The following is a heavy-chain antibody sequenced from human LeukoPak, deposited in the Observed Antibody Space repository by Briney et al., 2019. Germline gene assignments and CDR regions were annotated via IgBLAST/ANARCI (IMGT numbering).Heavy chain of an antibody. V-gene: IGHV3-11*06. CDR3: VRESVYGSRSYYSY. CDR2: ISTSSSYT. Sequence: GGSLRLSCAASGFTFSDYYMSWIRQAPGKGLEWVSYISTSSSYTNYADSVKGRFTISRDNAKSSLYLQMNSLRAEDTAVYFCVRESVYGSRSYYSYWGQGTLVTVSS. J-gene: IGHJ4*02. CDR1: GFTFSDYY. D-gene: IGHD3-10*01.